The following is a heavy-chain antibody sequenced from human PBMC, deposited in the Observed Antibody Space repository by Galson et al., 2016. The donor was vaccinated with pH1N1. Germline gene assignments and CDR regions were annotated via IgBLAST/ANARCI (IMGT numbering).Heavy chain of an antibody. CDR1: GFSLSTSGMC. CDR3: ARMATGDNFDY. J-gene: IGHJ4*02. CDR2: IDWDDDK. D-gene: IGHD7-27*01. Sequence: PALVKPTQTLTLTCTFSGFSLSTSGMCVSWIRQPPGKALEWLARIDWDDDKYYSTSLMTRLTISKDTSKNQVVLTMTNMDPVDTGTYYCARMATGDNFDYWGQGTLVTVSS. V-gene: IGHV2-70*11.